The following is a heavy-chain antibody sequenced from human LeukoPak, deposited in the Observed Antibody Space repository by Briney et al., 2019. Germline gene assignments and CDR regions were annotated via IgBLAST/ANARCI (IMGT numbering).Heavy chain of an antibody. Sequence: GASVKVSCKASGGTFSSYAISWVRQAPGQGLGWMGGIIPIFGTANYAQKFQGRVTITADESTSTAYMELSSLRSEDTAVYYCARAPNSGSYYFDYWGQGTLVTVSS. CDR1: GGTFSSYA. D-gene: IGHD1-26*01. V-gene: IGHV1-69*13. CDR3: ARAPNSGSYYFDY. CDR2: IIPIFGTA. J-gene: IGHJ4*02.